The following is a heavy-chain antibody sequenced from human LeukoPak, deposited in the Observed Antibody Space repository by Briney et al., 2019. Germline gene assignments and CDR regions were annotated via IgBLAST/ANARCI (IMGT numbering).Heavy chain of an antibody. CDR1: GYTFTSYA. D-gene: IGHD3-10*01. J-gene: IGHJ3*02. V-gene: IGHV1-8*03. CDR3: ARRLSMVRGVTRSAFDI. Sequence: ASVKVSCKASGYTFTSYAMNWVRQAPGQGLEWMGWMNPNSGNTGYAQKFQGRVTITRNTSISTAYMELSSLRSEDTAVYYCARRLSMVRGVTRSAFDIWGQGTMVTVSS. CDR2: MNPNSGNT.